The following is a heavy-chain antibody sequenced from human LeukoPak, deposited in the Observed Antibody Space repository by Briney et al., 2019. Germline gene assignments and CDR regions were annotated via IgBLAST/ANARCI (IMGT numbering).Heavy chain of an antibody. CDR1: GFTFTTYA. CDR3: ARRGAASNSYFDY. V-gene: IGHV3-23*01. CDR2: IGGGGGSTT. D-gene: IGHD4-23*01. J-gene: IGHJ4*02. Sequence: SGGSLRLSCAASGFTFTTYAMSWVRQAPGKGLEWVSAIGGGGGSTTYYADSVKGRFTFSRDNSKNTLYLQMNSLTAEDTAVYYCARRGAASNSYFDYWGQGTLVTVSS.